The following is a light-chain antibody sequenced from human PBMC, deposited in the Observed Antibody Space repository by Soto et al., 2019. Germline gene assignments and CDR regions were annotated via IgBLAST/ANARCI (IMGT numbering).Light chain of an antibody. CDR2: RAS. J-gene: IGKJ1*01. Sequence: EIVMTQSPATLSVSPGERATLSCRASRSVSTNLAWYQQKPGRAPRLLMYRASTRATGSPARFSGSGSGTEFTLTISSLQSEDFAVYYCQQYNNGRTFGQGTKVEIK. CDR1: RSVSTN. CDR3: QQYNNGRT. V-gene: IGKV3D-15*01.